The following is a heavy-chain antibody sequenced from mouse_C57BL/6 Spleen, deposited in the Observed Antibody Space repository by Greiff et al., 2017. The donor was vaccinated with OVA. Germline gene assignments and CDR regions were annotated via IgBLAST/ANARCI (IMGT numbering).Heavy chain of an antibody. CDR2: IVPGSGST. Sequence: VKLQQSGAELMKPGASVKLSCKATGYTFTGYWIEWVKQRPGHGLEWIGEIVPGSGSTNYNEQFKGKATITADTSSNTAYTQLSSLTSEDSANYYCAILDVWGTGTTVTVAS. J-gene: IGHJ1*03. CDR3: AILDV. V-gene: IGHV1-9*01. CDR1: GYTFTGYW.